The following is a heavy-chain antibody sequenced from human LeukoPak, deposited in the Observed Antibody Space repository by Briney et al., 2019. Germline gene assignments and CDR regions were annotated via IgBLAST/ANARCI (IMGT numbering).Heavy chain of an antibody. V-gene: IGHV4-4*07. CDR2: IFTSGST. J-gene: IGHJ5*02. CDR3: ARDLFRSGRPTVTTYNWFDP. Sequence: SETLSLTCTVSGGSISSYHWRCIRQPAGKGLEGIGRIFTSGSTNHNPSLKTRVTMSGDTSKTPFSLTLSSVTAADTAVYYSARDLFRSGRPTVTTYNWFDPWGQGTLVTVSS. D-gene: IGHD4-11*01. CDR1: GGSISSYH.